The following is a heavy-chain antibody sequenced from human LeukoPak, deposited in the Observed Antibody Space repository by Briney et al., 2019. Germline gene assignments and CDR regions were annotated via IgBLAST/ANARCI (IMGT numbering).Heavy chain of an antibody. CDR3: ARSAAAVHSDI. CDR2: INPNSGGT. Sequence: ASVRVSCTASGYTFTGYYMHWARQAPGQGLEWMGWINPNSGGTNYAQKFQGRVTMTRDTSISTAYMELSRLRSDDTAVYYCARSAAAVHSDIWGQGTMVTVSS. CDR1: GYTFTGYY. D-gene: IGHD6-13*01. J-gene: IGHJ3*02. V-gene: IGHV1-2*02.